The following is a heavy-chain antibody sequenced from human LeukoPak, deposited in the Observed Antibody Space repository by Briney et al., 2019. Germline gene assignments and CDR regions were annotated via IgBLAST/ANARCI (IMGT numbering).Heavy chain of an antibody. Sequence: SETLSLTCSVSGGSISLSYYYWGWIRQPPGRALEWIGSVYYSGTTSYNPSLKSRVTISVDMSKNHFSLRLSSVTAADTAMYYCARGTLYSGWSYYFDYWGQGSQVTVSS. J-gene: IGHJ4*02. D-gene: IGHD6-19*01. CDR3: ARGTLYSGWSYYFDY. CDR2: VYYSGTT. V-gene: IGHV4-39*07. CDR1: GGSISLSYYY.